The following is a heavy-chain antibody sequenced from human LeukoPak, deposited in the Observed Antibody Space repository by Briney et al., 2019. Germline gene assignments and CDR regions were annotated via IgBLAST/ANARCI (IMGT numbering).Heavy chain of an antibody. CDR3: ARSGRLLKTLFDY. Sequence: PSETLSLTCAVYGGSFSGYYWSWIRQPPGKGLEWLGEINHSGSTNYNPSLKSRVTISVDTSKNQFSLKLSSVTAADTAVYYCARSGRLLKTLFDYWGQGTLVTVSS. D-gene: IGHD2-21*02. J-gene: IGHJ4*02. CDR2: INHSGST. V-gene: IGHV4-34*01. CDR1: GGSFSGYY.